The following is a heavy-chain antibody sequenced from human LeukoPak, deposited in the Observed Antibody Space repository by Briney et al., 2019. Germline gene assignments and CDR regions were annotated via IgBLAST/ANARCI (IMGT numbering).Heavy chain of an antibody. D-gene: IGHD4-11*01. V-gene: IGHV3-21*01. CDR2: ISSTGTYI. CDR1: GFTFSSYS. J-gene: IGHJ4*02. CDR3: ARDLDYSTGFDY. Sequence: GGSLRLSCAASGFTFSSYSMNWVRQAPGKGLEWVSSISSTGTYIYYTDSVKGRFTISRDIANSLLYLQMNSLRADDTAVYYCARDLDYSTGFDYWGQGTLVTVSS.